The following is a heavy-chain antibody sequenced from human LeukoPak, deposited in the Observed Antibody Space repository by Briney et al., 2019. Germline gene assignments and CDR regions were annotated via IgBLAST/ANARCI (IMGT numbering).Heavy chain of an antibody. J-gene: IGHJ6*03. CDR2: ISSSSSYI. V-gene: IGHV3-21*01. CDR3: ARDHLYYYYMDV. CDR1: GFTFSSYS. Sequence: NPGGSLRLSCAASGFTFSSYSMNLVRKAPGKGLEWVSSISSSSSYIYYADSVKGRFTISRDNAKNSLYLQMNSLRAEDTAVYYCARDHLYYYYMDVWGKGTTVTVSS.